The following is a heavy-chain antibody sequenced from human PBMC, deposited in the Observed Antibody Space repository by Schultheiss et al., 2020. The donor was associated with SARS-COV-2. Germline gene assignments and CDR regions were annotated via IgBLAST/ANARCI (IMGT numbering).Heavy chain of an antibody. D-gene: IGHD6-13*01. J-gene: IGHJ1*01. Sequence: SETLSLTCSVSGGSISTNRWSWVRQPPGKGLEWIGEINHSGSTNYNPSLKSRVTISVDTSKNQFSLKLSSVTAADTAVYYCARGSYSSSWYWYFQHWGQGTLGTVSS. V-gene: IGHV4-4*02. CDR1: GGSISTNR. CDR3: ARGSYSSSWYWYFQH. CDR2: INHSGST.